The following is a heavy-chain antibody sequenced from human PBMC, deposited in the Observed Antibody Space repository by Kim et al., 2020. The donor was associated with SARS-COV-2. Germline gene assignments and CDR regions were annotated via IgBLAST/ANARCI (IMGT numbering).Heavy chain of an antibody. J-gene: IGHJ3*02. CDR3: ARGSTSCRDAFDI. Sequence: YAQKFQGRVTITADESTSTAYMELSSLRSEDTAVYYCARGSTSCRDAFDIWGQGTMVTVSS. V-gene: IGHV1-69*01. D-gene: IGHD2-2*01.